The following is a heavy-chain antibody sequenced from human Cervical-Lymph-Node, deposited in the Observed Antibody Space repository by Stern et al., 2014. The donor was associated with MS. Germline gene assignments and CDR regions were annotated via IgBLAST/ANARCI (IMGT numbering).Heavy chain of an antibody. CDR2: INPNSGTT. CDR1: GFSFTTHY. V-gene: IGHV1-46*03. Sequence: VQLVQSGAEVKKPGASVNVSCEASGFSFTTHYMHWIRQAPGEGLAWVGMINPNSGTTSYARQFQGRVIITRDTSTSTIYMELTGLRSEDTALYFCTRVQRERRALDHFDPWGQGTLVTVSS. J-gene: IGHJ5*02. CDR3: TRVQRERRALDHFDP. D-gene: IGHD1-1*01.